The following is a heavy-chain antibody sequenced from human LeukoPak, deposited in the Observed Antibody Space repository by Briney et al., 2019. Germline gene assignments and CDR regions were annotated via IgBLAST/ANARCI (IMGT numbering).Heavy chain of an antibody. J-gene: IGHJ4*02. Sequence: SATLSLTCIVSGDSFSSYYWSWVRQPPGKGLEWIGHIYYSGSTDYNPSLRSRVTISVDTSKNQFSLRLSSVTAADTAVYYCARDRSDGSGYYGYYFDYWGQGTLVSVSS. V-gene: IGHV4-59*01. CDR2: IYYSGST. CDR1: GDSFSSYY. D-gene: IGHD3-22*01. CDR3: ARDRSDGSGYYGYYFDY.